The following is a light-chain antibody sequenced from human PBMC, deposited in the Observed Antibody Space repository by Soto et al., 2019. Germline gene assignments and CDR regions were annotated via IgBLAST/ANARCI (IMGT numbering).Light chain of an antibody. CDR2: DVS. CDR1: SSDVGAYNY. CDR3: SSYTSSCTYV. Sequence: QSALTQPASVSGSPGQSITISCTGTSSDVGAYNYVSWSQQHPGKAPQLMIYDVSNRPSGVSNRFSGSKSGNTASLTISGLQAEDEADYYCSSYTSSCTYVFGTGTKLTVL. V-gene: IGLV2-14*01. J-gene: IGLJ1*01.